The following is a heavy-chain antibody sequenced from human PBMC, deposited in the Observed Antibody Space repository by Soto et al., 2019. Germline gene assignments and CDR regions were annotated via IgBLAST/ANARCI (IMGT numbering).Heavy chain of an antibody. J-gene: IGHJ4*02. CDR2: ISYDGSNK. D-gene: IGHD6-13*01. Sequence: AGGSLRLSCAASGFTYSTYTMHWVRQAPGKGLEWVAVISYDGSNKYYADSVKGRFTISRDNSKNTLYLQMNSLRAEDTAVYYCAKDPYSSSWGHFDYWGQGTLVTVSS. V-gene: IGHV3-30*18. CDR3: AKDPYSSSWGHFDY. CDR1: GFTYSTYT.